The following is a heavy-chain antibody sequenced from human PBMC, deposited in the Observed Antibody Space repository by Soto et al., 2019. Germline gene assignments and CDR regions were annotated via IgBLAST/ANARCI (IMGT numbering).Heavy chain of an antibody. CDR2: ISSTGSTI. D-gene: IGHD3-9*01. CDR1: GFTFSDYS. J-gene: IGHJ4*02. Sequence: EVQLVESGGGLVQPGGSLRLSCAASGFTFSDYSMYWVRQAPGKGPEWVSYISSTGSTIYYADSVKGRFTISRDNAKNSLNLQMDSLRDEDTAVYYCARRGDTYDRLIKYWGQGTLVTVSS. CDR3: ARRGDTYDRLIKY. V-gene: IGHV3-48*02.